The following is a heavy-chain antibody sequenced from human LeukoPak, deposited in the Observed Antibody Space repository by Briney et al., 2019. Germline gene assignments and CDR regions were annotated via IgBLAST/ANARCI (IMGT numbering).Heavy chain of an antibody. J-gene: IGHJ4*02. CDR2: IKQDGSEK. CDR1: GFTFSSYW. Sequence: GGSLRLSCAASGFTFSSYWMSWVRQAPGKGLEWVANIKQDGSEKYYVDSVKGRFTISRDNAKNSLYLQMNSLRAEDTAVYYCARDGYDILTGYWNYFDYWGQGTLVTVSS. CDR3: ARDGYDILTGYWNYFDY. D-gene: IGHD3-9*01. V-gene: IGHV3-7*01.